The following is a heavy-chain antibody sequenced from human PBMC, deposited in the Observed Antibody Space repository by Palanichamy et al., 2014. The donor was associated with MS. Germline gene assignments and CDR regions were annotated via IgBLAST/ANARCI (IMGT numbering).Heavy chain of an antibody. D-gene: IGHD3-10*01. Sequence: EVQLLDSGGGLVQPGGSLRLSCAASGFTFSSYAMSWVRHAPGKGLEWVSAITSNTFGTYYADSVKGRFTISRDNSKNTLYLQMNSLRAEDTAVYYCAKWLRSGSYYSDYWGQGTLVTVSS. CDR2: ITSNTFGT. CDR1: GFTFSSYA. V-gene: IGHV3-23*01. J-gene: IGHJ4*02. CDR3: AKWLRSGSYYSDY.